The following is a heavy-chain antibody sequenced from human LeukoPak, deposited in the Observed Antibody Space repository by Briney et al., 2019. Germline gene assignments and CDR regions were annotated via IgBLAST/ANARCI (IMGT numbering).Heavy chain of an antibody. CDR2: ISTSSSYI. CDR1: GFTFSSYN. Sequence: PGGSLRLSCAASGFTFSSYNINWVRLAPGKGLEWVSSISTSSSYIYYADSVKDRFTISRDNAKNSLFLQMNSLRAEDTAVYYCARGNWYKLEVFDYWGQGTLVTVSS. J-gene: IGHJ4*02. D-gene: IGHD1/OR15-1a*01. V-gene: IGHV3-21*01. CDR3: ARGNWYKLEVFDY.